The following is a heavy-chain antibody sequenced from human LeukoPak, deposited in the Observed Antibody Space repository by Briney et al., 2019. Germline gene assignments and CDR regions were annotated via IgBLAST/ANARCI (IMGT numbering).Heavy chain of an antibody. J-gene: IGHJ4*02. CDR2: IRPDGSEE. V-gene: IGHV3-7*01. D-gene: IGHD1-7*01. CDR3: AKLLGTVTTYDY. Sequence: GGSLRLSCTASGITFSYNWMSWVRQAPGKGLEWVASIRPDGSEEYYMDSVKGRFTISRDNAKNSLYLQMNSLRAEDTALYYCAKLLGTVTTYDYWGQGTLVTVSS. CDR1: GITFSYNW.